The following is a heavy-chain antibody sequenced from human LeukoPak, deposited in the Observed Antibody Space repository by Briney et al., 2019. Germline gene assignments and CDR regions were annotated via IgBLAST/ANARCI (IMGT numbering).Heavy chain of an antibody. J-gene: IGHJ5*02. V-gene: IGHV4-39*01. CDR3: ARHRRGYSYGYAFFATHNWFDP. Sequence: SETLSLTCTVSGGSISSSSYYWGWIRQPPGKGLEWIGSIYYSGSTYYNPSLKSRVTISVDTSKNQFSLKLSSVTAADTAVYYCARHRRGYSYGYAFFATHNWFDPWGQGTLVTVSS. CDR2: IYYSGST. CDR1: GGSISSSSYY. D-gene: IGHD5-18*01.